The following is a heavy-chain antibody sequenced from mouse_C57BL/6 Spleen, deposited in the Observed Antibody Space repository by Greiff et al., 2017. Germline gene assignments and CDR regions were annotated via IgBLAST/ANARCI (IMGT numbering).Heavy chain of an antibody. Sequence: QVQLQQSGAELVKPGASVKLSCKASGYTFTSYWMHWVKQRPGRGLEWIGRIDPGSGGTKYNEKFKGKATLTVDKPSSTAYMQLSSLTSEDAAVYYCAGDYDVKFAYWGQGTMVTVSA. CDR3: AGDYDVKFAY. J-gene: IGHJ3*01. CDR2: IDPGSGGT. V-gene: IGHV1-72*01. CDR1: GYTFTSYW. D-gene: IGHD2-4*01.